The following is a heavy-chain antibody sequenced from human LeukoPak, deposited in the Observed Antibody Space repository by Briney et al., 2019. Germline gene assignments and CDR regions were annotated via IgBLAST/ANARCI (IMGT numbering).Heavy chain of an antibody. J-gene: IGHJ4*02. CDR1: GGSISSYY. D-gene: IGHD1-14*01. CDR3: ARVTAGDHQFLDY. Sequence: PSETLSLTCTVSGGSISSYYWSWIRQPPGKGLEWIGYIYYSGSTNYNPSLKSRVTIPVDTSKNQFSLKLSSVTAADTAVYYCARVTAGDHQFLDYWGQGTLVTVSS. CDR2: IYYSGST. V-gene: IGHV4-59*01.